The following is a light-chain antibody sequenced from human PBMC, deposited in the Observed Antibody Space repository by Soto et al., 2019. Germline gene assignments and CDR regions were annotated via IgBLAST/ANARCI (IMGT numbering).Light chain of an antibody. CDR2: GAS. CDR3: QQYNTWPPIT. CDR1: QTISSW. V-gene: IGKV3-15*01. J-gene: IGKJ5*01. Sequence: MTQSPSTLSGSVGDRVTITCRASQTISSWLAWYQQKPGQAPRLLIYGASTRATGLPARFSGSGSGTDFTLTISSLQSEDFAVYYCQQYNTWPPITFGQGTRLEI.